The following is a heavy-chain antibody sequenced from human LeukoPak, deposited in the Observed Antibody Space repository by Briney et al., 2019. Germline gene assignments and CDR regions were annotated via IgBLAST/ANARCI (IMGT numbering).Heavy chain of an antibody. Sequence: GASLKISCKASGYSFTNYWIGWVRQMPGKGLEWMGSVSPGDSDTRYSPSFQGQVTISADKSITTAYLQWSSLKASDSAMYYCARTMVRGAYGMDVWGQGTTVTVSS. V-gene: IGHV5-51*01. J-gene: IGHJ6*02. CDR1: GYSFTNYW. CDR3: ARTMVRGAYGMDV. CDR2: VSPGDSDT. D-gene: IGHD3-10*01.